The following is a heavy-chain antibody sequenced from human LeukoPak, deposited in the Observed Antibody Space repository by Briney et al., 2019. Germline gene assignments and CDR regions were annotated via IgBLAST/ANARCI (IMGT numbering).Heavy chain of an antibody. CDR3: ARNIVGPRQVDY. V-gene: IGHV4-61*01. CDR1: GGSVSSGSYY. Sequence: SETLSLTCTVSGGSVSSGSYYWSWIRQPPGKGLEWIGYIYDTGTTDYIPSLKSRVTISVDTSKSQFSLKLSSVTAADTAIYYCARNIVGPRQVDYWGQGTLVTVSS. D-gene: IGHD1-26*01. CDR2: IYDTGTT. J-gene: IGHJ4*02.